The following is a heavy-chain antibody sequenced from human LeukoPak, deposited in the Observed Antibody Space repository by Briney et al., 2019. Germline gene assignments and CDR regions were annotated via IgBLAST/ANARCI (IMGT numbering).Heavy chain of an antibody. V-gene: IGHV4-61*10. CDR3: ARSPSYSSSSEYFQH. Sequence: PSETLSLTCTVSGGSISSGSYYWSWIRQPAGKGLEWIGYIYYSGSTNYNPSLKSRVTISVDTSKNQFSLKLSSVTAADTAVYYCARSPSYSSSSEYFQHWGQGTLVTVSS. D-gene: IGHD6-6*01. CDR2: IYYSGST. J-gene: IGHJ1*01. CDR1: GGSISSGSYY.